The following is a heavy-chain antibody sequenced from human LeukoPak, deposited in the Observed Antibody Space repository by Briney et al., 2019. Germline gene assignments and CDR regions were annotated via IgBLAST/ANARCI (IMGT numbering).Heavy chain of an antibody. J-gene: IGHJ4*02. Sequence: GGSLRLSCIVSGVPFSDAWMSWVRQAPGQGLEWVGRMRSKRGGGTTDYAAPVKGRFTISRDDSRNTLYLQMDSLQIEDTAVYYCTWMTTFFTVDFWGQGTRVTVSS. CDR1: GVPFSDAW. CDR3: TWMTTFFTVDF. V-gene: IGHV3-15*01. D-gene: IGHD3-16*01. CDR2: MRSKRGGGTT.